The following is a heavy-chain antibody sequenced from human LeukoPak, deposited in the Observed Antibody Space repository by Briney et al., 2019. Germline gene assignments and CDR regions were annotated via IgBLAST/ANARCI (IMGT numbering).Heavy chain of an antibody. J-gene: IGHJ6*03. CDR2: IKQDGSDK. Sequence: PGGSLRLSCAGSGFTFSSYWMSWVRQAPGKGLEWVANIKQDGSDKDYVDSVKGRFTISRDNARNSLYLHMNSLRAEDTAVYYCARCGYSHGYGWGGGYYYYYLDVWGKGTTVTVSS. D-gene: IGHD5-18*01. CDR3: ARCGYSHGYGWGGGYYYYYLDV. CDR1: GFTFSSYW. V-gene: IGHV3-7*01.